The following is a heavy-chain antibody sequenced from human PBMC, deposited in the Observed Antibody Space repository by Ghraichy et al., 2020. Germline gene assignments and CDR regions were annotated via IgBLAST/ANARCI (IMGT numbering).Heavy chain of an antibody. Sequence: GGSLRLSCAASGFTFSDYYMSWIRQAPGKGLEWVSYINGRGTSIFHADSVKGRFTISRDNSKNSLYLQMNSLRAEDTAVYYCARANDYDAKYVYWGQGTLVTVSS. CDR2: INGRGTSI. J-gene: IGHJ4*02. D-gene: IGHD4-17*01. CDR1: GFTFSDYY. V-gene: IGHV3-11*01. CDR3: ARANDYDAKYVY.